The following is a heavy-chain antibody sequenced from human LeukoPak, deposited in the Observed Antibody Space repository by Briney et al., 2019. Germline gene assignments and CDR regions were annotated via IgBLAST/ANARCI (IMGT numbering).Heavy chain of an antibody. J-gene: IGHJ3*02. CDR1: GGSFSGYY. CDR2: INHSGST. V-gene: IGHV4-34*01. Sequence: KPLETLSLTCAVYGGSFSGYYWSWIRQPPGKGLEWIGEINHSGSTNYNPSLKSRVTISVDTSKNQFSLKLSSVTAADTAVYYCARGPTDYYGSGSYSDDAFDIWGQGTMVTVSS. D-gene: IGHD3-10*01. CDR3: ARGPTDYYGSGSYSDDAFDI.